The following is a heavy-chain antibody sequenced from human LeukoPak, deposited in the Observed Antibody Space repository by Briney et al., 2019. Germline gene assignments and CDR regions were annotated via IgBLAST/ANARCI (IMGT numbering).Heavy chain of an antibody. CDR3: RGYSGSDYFDY. CDR1: GFTFSGSA. D-gene: IGHD1-26*01. V-gene: IGHV3-73*01. J-gene: IGHJ4*02. CDR2: IRSKANSYAT. Sequence: GGSLRLSCAASGFTFSGSAMHWVRQASGKGLEWVGRIRSKANSYATAYAASVKGRSTISRDDSKNTLYLQMNSLKTEDTAVYYCRGYSGSDYFDYWGQGTLVTVSS.